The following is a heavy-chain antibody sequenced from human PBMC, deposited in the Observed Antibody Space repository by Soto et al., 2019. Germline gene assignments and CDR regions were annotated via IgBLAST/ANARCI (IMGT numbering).Heavy chain of an antibody. D-gene: IGHD6-13*01. CDR2: IIPIFGTA. CDR3: ARDRGGLIAAAGKRWFDP. J-gene: IGHJ5*02. Sequence: QVQLVQSGAEVKKPGSSVKVSCTASGGTFSSYAISWVRQAPGQGLEWMGGIIPIFGTANYAQKFQARVTITAHESTIPAYMELGSLRSEDTAVYYCARDRGGLIAAAGKRWFDPWGEGTLGTVCS. CDR1: GGTFSSYA. V-gene: IGHV1-69*01.